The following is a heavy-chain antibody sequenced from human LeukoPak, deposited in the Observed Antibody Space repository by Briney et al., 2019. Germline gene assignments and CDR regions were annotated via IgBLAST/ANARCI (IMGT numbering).Heavy chain of an antibody. CDR1: GGSISSYY. V-gene: IGHV4-59*01. CDR2: VYYSGST. J-gene: IGHJ4*02. Sequence: SETLSLTXTVSGGSISSYYWSWIRQPPGKGLEWIGYVYYSGSTNYNPSLKSRVTISVDTSKNQFSLKLSSVTAADTAVYYCAGVYYDFWSGYLGGYFDYWGQGTLVTVSS. CDR3: AGVYYDFWSGYLGGYFDY. D-gene: IGHD3-3*01.